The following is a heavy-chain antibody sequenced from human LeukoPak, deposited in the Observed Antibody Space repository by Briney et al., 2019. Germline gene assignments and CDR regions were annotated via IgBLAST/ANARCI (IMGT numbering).Heavy chain of an antibody. J-gene: IGHJ3*02. CDR3: ATDLRSIAAPGAFDI. CDR1: GFTFSDYY. CDR2: ISSSGSTI. D-gene: IGHD6-6*01. Sequence: PGGSLRLSCAASGFTFSDYYMSWIRQAPGKGLEWVSYISSSGSTIYYADSVKGRFTISRDNAKNSLYLQMNSLRAEDTAVYYCATDLRSIAAPGAFDIWGQGTMVTVSS. V-gene: IGHV3-11*01.